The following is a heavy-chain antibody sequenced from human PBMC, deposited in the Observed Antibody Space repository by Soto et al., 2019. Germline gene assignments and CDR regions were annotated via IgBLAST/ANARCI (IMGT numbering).Heavy chain of an antibody. D-gene: IGHD6-13*01. CDR3: ARHPPEQRLVPNHYYYYGMDV. Sequence: GESLKISCKGSGYSFTSYWISWVRQMPGKGLEWMGRIDPSDSYTNYSPSFQGHVTISADKSISTAYLQWSSLKASDTAMYYCARHPPEQRLVPNHYYYYGMDVWGQGTRVTVSS. CDR2: IDPSDSYT. CDR1: GYSFTSYW. V-gene: IGHV5-10-1*01. J-gene: IGHJ6*02.